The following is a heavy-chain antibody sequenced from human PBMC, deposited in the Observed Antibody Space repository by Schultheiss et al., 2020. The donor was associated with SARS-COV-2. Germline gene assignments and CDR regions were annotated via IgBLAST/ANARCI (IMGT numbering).Heavy chain of an antibody. CDR1: GGSISSSNW. CDR2: INHSGST. CDR3: ASLAGGVGIDY. Sequence: SETLSLTCAVSGGSISSSNWWSWVRQPPGKGLEWIGEINHSGSTNYNPSLKSRVTISVDTSKNQFSLKLSSVTAADTAVYYCASLAGGVGIDYWGQGTLVTVSS. D-gene: IGHD6-19*01. V-gene: IGHV4-4*02. J-gene: IGHJ4*02.